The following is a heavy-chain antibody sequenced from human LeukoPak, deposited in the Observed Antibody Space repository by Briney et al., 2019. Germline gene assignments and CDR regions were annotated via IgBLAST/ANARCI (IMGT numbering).Heavy chain of an antibody. J-gene: IGHJ4*02. CDR2: IKQDGSEK. D-gene: IGHD3-22*01. CDR3: ARVISGYDSSGYRDY. Sequence: GGSLRLSCAASGFTFSNYWMIWVRQAPGKGLEWVGNIKQDGSEKRYADSVRGRFTISRDNAKNTLYLQMNSLRAEDTAIYYCARVISGYDSSGYRDYWGQGTLVTVSS. CDR1: GFTFSNYW. V-gene: IGHV3-7*02.